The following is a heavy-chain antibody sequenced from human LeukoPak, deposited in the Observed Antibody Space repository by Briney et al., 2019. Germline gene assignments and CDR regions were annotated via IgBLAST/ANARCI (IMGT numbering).Heavy chain of an antibody. CDR2: INHSGST. Sequence: SETLSLTCAVYGGSFSGYYWSWIRQPPGKGLEWIGEINHSGSTNYNPSLKSRVTISVDTSKNQFSLKLSSVTAADTAVYYCARDGRPYRWFDPWDQGTLVTVSS. CDR1: GGSFSGYY. CDR3: ARDGRPYRWFDP. D-gene: IGHD1-1*01. V-gene: IGHV4-34*01. J-gene: IGHJ5*02.